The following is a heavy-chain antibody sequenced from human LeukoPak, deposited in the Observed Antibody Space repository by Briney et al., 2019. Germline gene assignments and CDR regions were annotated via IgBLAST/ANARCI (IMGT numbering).Heavy chain of an antibody. CDR2: INPNSGGT. V-gene: IGHV1-2*06. J-gene: IGHJ4*02. CDR3: AQMATTLTRNFDY. CDR1: GYTFTGYY. D-gene: IGHD5-24*01. Sequence: ASVNVSCKASGYTFTGYYMHWVRQAPGQGLEWMGRINPNSGGTNYAQKFQGRVTMTRDTSISTAYMELSRLRSDDTAVYYCAQMATTLTRNFDYWGQGTLVTVSS.